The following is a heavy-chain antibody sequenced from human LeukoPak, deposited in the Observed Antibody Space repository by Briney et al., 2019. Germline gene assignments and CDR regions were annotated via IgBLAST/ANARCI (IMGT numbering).Heavy chain of an antibody. V-gene: IGHV4-59*01. CDR1: GGSISSYY. D-gene: IGHD1-26*01. CDR3: ARSGSFYYFDY. Sequence: PSETLSLTCTVSGGSISSYYWSWIRQPPGKGLEWIGYIYYSGSTNYNPSLKSRVTISVGTSKNQFSLKLSSVTAADTAVYYCARSGSFYYFDYWGQGTLVTVSS. CDR2: IYYSGST. J-gene: IGHJ4*02.